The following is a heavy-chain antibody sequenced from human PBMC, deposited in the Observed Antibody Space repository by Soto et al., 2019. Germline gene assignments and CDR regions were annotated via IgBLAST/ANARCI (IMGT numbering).Heavy chain of an antibody. Sequence: PGGSLRLSCAASGFTFSNYAMNWVRQAPGKGLEWVSAISGSGGSTYYADSVKGRFTISRDNSKNTLYLQMNSLRAEDTAVYYCAKGPFGGDEVSYYFDYWGQGTLVTVSS. CDR1: GFTFSNYA. D-gene: IGHD3-16*01. CDR2: ISGSGGST. V-gene: IGHV3-23*01. CDR3: AKGPFGGDEVSYYFDY. J-gene: IGHJ4*02.